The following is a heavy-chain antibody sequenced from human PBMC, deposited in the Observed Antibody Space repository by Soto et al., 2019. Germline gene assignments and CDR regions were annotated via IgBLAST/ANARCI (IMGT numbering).Heavy chain of an antibody. CDR1: GFTFDDYG. Sequence: EVQLVESGGGVLRPGGSLRLSCAASGFTFDDYGMSWARQAPGKGLEWVSGVNWNGGSTGYADSVKGRFTISRDNAKNSLYLQMNSLRAEDTXXXXXXXXXXXXXXYXGQGTLVTVSS. CDR3: XXXXXXXXXY. CDR2: VNWNGGST. V-gene: IGHV3-20*01. J-gene: IGHJ4*02.